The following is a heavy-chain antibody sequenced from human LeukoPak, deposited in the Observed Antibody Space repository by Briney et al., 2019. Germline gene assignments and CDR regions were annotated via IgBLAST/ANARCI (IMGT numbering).Heavy chain of an antibody. CDR3: ARGGPGSYLDY. V-gene: IGHV4-30-2*01. J-gene: IGHJ4*02. CDR1: GGSSSSGGYS. Sequence: SETVSLTCAVSGGSSSSGGYSGSWIRQPPGKGLEWIWYIYQSGSTYYNRSLKSRVTISVDRSKNQFSLKRSSVTAADTAVYYCARGGPGSYLDYWGQGTLVTVSS. CDR2: IYQSGST. D-gene: IGHD3-10*01.